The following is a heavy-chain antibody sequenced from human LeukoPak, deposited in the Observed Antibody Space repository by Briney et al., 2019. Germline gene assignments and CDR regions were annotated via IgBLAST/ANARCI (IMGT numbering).Heavy chain of an antibody. J-gene: IGHJ4*02. CDR1: GFTFSSYA. Sequence: GGSLRLSCAASGFTFSSYAMSWVRQAPGKGLEWVSAISGSGGNTYYADSVKGRFTISRDNSKNTLYLQMNSLRAEDTAVYYCAKDPLWFGESFGFDYWGQGTLVTVSS. V-gene: IGHV3-23*01. CDR2: ISGSGGNT. D-gene: IGHD3-10*01. CDR3: AKDPLWFGESFGFDY.